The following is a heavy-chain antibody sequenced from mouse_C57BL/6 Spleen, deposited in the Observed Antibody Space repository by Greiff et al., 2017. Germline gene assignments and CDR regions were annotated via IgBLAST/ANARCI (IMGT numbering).Heavy chain of an antibody. CDR3: ARVGNAMDD. CDR2: IDPSDSYT. V-gene: IGHV1-59*01. Sequence: VKLQQPGAELVRPGTSVKLSCKASGYTFTSYWMHWVKQRPGQGLEWIGVIDPSDSYTNYNQKFKGKATLTVDTSSSTADMRLSSLTSEDSAVYYCARVGNAMDDWGQGTSVTVSS. J-gene: IGHJ4*01. D-gene: IGHD4-1*01. CDR1: GYTFTSYW.